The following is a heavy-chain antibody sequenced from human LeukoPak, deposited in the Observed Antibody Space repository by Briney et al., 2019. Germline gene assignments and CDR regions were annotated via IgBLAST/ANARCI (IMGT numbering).Heavy chain of an antibody. J-gene: IGHJ5*02. CDR1: GYTFINYG. D-gene: IGHD6-13*01. CDR2: ISAYNGNT. CDR3: ARDATIAATGDWFDP. V-gene: IGHV1-18*01. Sequence: ASVKVSCKASGYTFINYGVSWVRQAPGQGLEWMGWISAYNGNTNYAQKLQGSVTMTTDTSTSTAYMELRSVRSDDTAVYYCARDATIAATGDWFDPWGQGTLVTVSS.